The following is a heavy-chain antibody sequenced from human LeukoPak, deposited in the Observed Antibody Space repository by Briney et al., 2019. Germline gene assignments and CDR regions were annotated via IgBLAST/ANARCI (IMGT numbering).Heavy chain of an antibody. D-gene: IGHD2-21*02. CDR1: GFAFSSYT. CDR2: ITGSSDST. Sequence: PGGSLRLSCAASGFAFSSYTMGWVRQAPGKGLEWVSSITGSSDSTYCADSVKGRFTISRDNSKNTLYLQVNSLRAEDTAVYFCAKKTSYCGGDCYPYYFDYWGQGTLVTASS. J-gene: IGHJ4*02. CDR3: AKKTSYCGGDCYPYYFDY. V-gene: IGHV3-23*01.